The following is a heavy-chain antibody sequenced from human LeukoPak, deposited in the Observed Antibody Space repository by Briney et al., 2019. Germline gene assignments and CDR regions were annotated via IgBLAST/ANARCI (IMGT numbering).Heavy chain of an antibody. CDR3: ARGYLCWSGGSCYSGEFDY. Sequence: SETLSLTCAVYGGSFSGYYWSWIPQPPGKGLEWIGEINHSGSTNYNPSLKSRVTISVDTSKNQFSLKLSSVTAADTAVYYCARGYLCWSGGSCYSGEFDYWGQGTLVTVSS. D-gene: IGHD2-15*01. J-gene: IGHJ4*02. CDR2: INHSGST. CDR1: GGSFSGYY. V-gene: IGHV4-34*01.